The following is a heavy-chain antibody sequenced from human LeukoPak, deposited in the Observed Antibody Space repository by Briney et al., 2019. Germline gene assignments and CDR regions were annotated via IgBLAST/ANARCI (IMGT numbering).Heavy chain of an antibody. CDR3: ATMTTVTRDAFDI. V-gene: IGHV1-24*01. D-gene: IGHD4-17*01. CDR1: GYTLTELS. J-gene: IGHJ3*02. Sequence: ASVKVSCKVSGYTLTELSMHWVRQAPGKGLEWMGGFDPEDGETTYAQKFQGRVTMTEDTSTDTAYMELSSLRSEDTAVYYCATMTTVTRDAFDIWGQGTMVTVSS. CDR2: FDPEDGET.